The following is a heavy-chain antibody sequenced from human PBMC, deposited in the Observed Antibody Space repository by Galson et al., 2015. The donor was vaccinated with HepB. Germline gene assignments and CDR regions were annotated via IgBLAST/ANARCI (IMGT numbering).Heavy chain of an antibody. Sequence: SVKVSCKVSGYTFTSYAMHRVRQAPGQRLEWMGWINAGNGNTKYSQKFQGRVTITRDTSASTAYMVLSSLRSEDTAVYYCARDQGSVMAAADNHYYHYGMDVWGQGTTVTVSS. CDR3: ARDQGSVMAAADNHYYHYGMDV. CDR2: INAGNGNT. J-gene: IGHJ6*02. D-gene: IGHD6-13*01. CDR1: GYTFTSYA. V-gene: IGHV1-3*01.